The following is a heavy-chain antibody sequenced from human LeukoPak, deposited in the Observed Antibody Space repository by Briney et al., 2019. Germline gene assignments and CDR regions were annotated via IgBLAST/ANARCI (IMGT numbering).Heavy chain of an antibody. CDR1: GYTFTNYG. D-gene: IGHD1-26*01. CDR2: IIPMSDTA. Sequence: RASVKVPCKASGYTFTNYGISWVRQAPGQGLEWMGGIIPMSDTANYPQKFRGRLTITADIPTSTVYMELSSLRSEDTAVYYCAREDDTGRYMGDDAFDIWGQGTMVTVSS. CDR3: AREDDTGRYMGDDAFDI. J-gene: IGHJ3*02. V-gene: IGHV1-69*06.